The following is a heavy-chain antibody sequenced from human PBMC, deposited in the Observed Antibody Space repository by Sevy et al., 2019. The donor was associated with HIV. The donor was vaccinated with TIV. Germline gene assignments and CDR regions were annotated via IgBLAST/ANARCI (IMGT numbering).Heavy chain of an antibody. J-gene: IGHJ6*02. CDR1: GFTFSSYS. D-gene: IGHD3-22*01. Sequence: GGSLRLSCAASGFTFSSYSMNWVRQAPGKGLEWVSYISSSSSTIYYADSVEGRFTISRDNAKNSLYLQLNSLRALDTADYYCAGVPVYDSGGYRLYYYGTDVWGQGTTVTVSS. CDR3: AGVPVYDSGGYRLYYYGTDV. CDR2: ISSSSSTI. V-gene: IGHV3-48*01.